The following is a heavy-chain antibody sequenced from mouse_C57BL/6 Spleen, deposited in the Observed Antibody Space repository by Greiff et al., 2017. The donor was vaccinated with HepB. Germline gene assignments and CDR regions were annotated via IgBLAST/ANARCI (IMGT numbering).Heavy chain of an antibody. V-gene: IGHV1-64*01. J-gene: IGHJ4*01. D-gene: IGHD2-4*01. CDR2: IHPNSGST. CDR3: ERSRDYDGGGVSMDY. CDR1: GYTFTSYW. Sequence: QVQLQQPGAELVKPGASVKLSCKASGYTFTSYWMHWVKQRPGQGLEWIGMIHPNSGSTNYNEKFKSKATLTVDKSSSTAYMQLSSLTSEDSAVYYCERSRDYDGGGVSMDYWGQGTSVTVSS.